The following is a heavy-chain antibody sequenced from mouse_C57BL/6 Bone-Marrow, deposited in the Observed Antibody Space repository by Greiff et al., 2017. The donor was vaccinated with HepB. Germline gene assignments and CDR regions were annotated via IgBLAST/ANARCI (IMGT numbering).Heavy chain of an antibody. D-gene: IGHD1-1*01. J-gene: IGHJ4*01. CDR2: ISSGGDYI. V-gene: IGHV5-9-1*02. CDR1: GFTFSSYA. Sequence: EVMLVESGEGLVKPGGSLKLSCAASGFTFSSYAMSWVRQTPEKRLEWVAYISSGGDYIYYADTVKGRFTISRDKARNTLYLQMSSLKSEDTAMYYCTRDLITTVVATDAMDYWGQGTSVTVSS. CDR3: TRDLITTVVATDAMDY.